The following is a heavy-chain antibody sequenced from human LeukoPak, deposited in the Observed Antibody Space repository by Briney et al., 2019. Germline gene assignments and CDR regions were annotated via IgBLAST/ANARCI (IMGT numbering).Heavy chain of an antibody. CDR2: IYTSGST. CDR1: GGSISSDSHY. J-gene: IGHJ3*02. Sequence: SETLSLTCTVSGGSISSDSHYWNWIRQPAGQGLEWIGRIYTSGSTNYNPSLNPSLKSRATISIDTSKNQFSLRLSAVTAADTAVYYCARDGLSDAFDIWGQGTMVTVSS. CDR3: ARDGLSDAFDI. V-gene: IGHV4-61*02. D-gene: IGHD5-12*01.